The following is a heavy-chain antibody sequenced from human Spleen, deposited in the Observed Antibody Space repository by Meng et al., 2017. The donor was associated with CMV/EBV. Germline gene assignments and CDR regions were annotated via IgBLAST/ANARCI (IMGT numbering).Heavy chain of an antibody. V-gene: IGHV1-18*01. Sequence: ASVKVSCKASGYTFNSYGISWVRQAPGQGLEWMAWISAYSGNTDYAQKFQDRVTMTTDTSTSTAYMELRSLRSDDTAVYYCARERRGYCSSTSCYPYYGMDVWGQGTTVTVSS. J-gene: IGHJ6*02. CDR1: GYTFNSYG. CDR3: ARERRGYCSSTSCYPYYGMDV. D-gene: IGHD2-2*01. CDR2: ISAYSGNT.